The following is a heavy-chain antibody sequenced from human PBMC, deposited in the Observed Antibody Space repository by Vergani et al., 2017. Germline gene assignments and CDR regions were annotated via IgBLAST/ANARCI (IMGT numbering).Heavy chain of an antibody. CDR3: ARELRGEAAGRVN. CDR1: GSPFTSYG. J-gene: IGHJ4*02. D-gene: IGHD6-13*01. V-gene: IGHV1-18*01. Sequence: PLVQSGAEVKPPWSSVQVSCKASGSPFTSYGLSWVRQAPGQGLEWMGWISAYNGNTNYAPKLQGRVTMTTDTSTSTADMELRSRRADDTAGEYCARELRGEAAGRVNWGQGTLVTVSS. CDR2: ISAYNGNT.